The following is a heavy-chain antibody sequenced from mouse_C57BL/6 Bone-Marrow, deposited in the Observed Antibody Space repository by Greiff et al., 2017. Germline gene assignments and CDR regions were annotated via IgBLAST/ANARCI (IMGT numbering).Heavy chain of an antibody. CDR1: GFSLTSYG. Sequence: QVQLQQSGPGLVQPSQSLSITCTVSGFSLTSYGVHWVRQSPGKGLEWLGVIWSGGSTDYNAAFISRLSISKENSKSQVFFKMNSLQADDTAIYYCALTGTYYFDYWGQGTTLTVSS. CDR3: ALTGTYYFDY. V-gene: IGHV2-2*01. J-gene: IGHJ2*01. D-gene: IGHD4-1*01. CDR2: IWSGGST.